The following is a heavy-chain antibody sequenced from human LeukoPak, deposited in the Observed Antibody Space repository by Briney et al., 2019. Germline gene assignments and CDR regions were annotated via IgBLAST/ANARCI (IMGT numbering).Heavy chain of an antibody. D-gene: IGHD6-19*01. J-gene: IGHJ6*03. CDR1: GYTFTSYG. CDR2: MNPKSGNT. Sequence: ASVKVSCKASGYTFTSYGINWVRQATGQGLEWMGWMNPKSGNTGYAQKFQGRVTITRNTSISTAYMEVSSLRYEDTAVYYCARRAVDNSYYYYMDVWGKGTTVTVSS. CDR3: ARRAVDNSYYYYMDV. V-gene: IGHV1-8*03.